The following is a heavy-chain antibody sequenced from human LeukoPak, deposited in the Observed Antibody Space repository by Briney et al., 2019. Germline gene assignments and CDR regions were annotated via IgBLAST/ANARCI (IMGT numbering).Heavy chain of an antibody. CDR2: INHSGST. CDR1: GGSFSGYY. CDR3: ATLGYGGNRSDY. Sequence: PSETLSLTCAVYGGSFSGYYWSWIRQPPGKGLEWIGEINHSGSTNYNPSLKSRVTISVDTSKNQFSLKLSSVTAADTAVYYCATLGYGGNRSDYWGQGTLVTVSS. V-gene: IGHV4-34*01. J-gene: IGHJ4*02. D-gene: IGHD4-23*01.